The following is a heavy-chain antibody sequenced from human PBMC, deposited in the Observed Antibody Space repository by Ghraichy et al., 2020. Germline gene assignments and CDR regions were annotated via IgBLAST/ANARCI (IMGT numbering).Heavy chain of an antibody. J-gene: IGHJ5*02. D-gene: IGHD2-15*01. CDR2: VNHSGST. Sequence: SETLSLTCAVYGGSFSGYYWSWIRQPPGKGLEWIGEVNHSGSTNYNPSLKSRVTISVDTSKNQFSLKLSSVTAADTAVYYCARLSVVVVVATPGAWFDPWGQGTLVTVSS. CDR1: GGSFSGYY. CDR3: ARLSVVVVVATPGAWFDP. V-gene: IGHV4-34*01.